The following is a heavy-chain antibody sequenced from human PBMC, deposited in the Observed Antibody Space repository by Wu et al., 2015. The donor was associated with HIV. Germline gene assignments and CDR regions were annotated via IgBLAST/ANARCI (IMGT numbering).Heavy chain of an antibody. CDR1: GYNFRGYY. Sequence: VHLVQSGAEVKKPGASLKVSCKASGYNFRGYYIHWVRQAPGQGLEWMGRINPNDGGTHYTQKFQGRVTMTRDTSISTAFMELNRLKSDDTAVYYCARDRRIYGDNVGVISWFDPWGQGTLVTVSS. V-gene: IGHV1-2*06. CDR2: INPNDGGT. D-gene: IGHD4-17*01. CDR3: ARDRRIYGDNVGVISWFDP. J-gene: IGHJ5*02.